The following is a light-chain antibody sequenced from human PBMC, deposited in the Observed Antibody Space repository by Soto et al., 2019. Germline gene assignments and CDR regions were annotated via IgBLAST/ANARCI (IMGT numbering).Light chain of an antibody. V-gene: IGLV3-21*04. CDR2: YDS. CDR1: NIGSKN. J-gene: IGLJ2*01. Sequence: SYELTQPPSVSVAPGKTARIPCGGNNIGSKNVHWYQQKPGQAPMLVIYYDSDRPSGIPERVSGSNSGNTATLIISRVEAGDEADYYCQVWDSSCPGVFGGGTQLTVL. CDR3: QVWDSSCPGV.